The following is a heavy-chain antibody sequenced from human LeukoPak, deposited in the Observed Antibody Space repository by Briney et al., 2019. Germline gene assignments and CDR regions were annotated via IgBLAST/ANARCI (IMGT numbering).Heavy chain of an antibody. Sequence: GGSLRLSCAASGFTVSSNYMSWVRQAPGKGLEWVSIIYSGGNTYYVDSVKGRFTISRDNSKNTLYLQMNSLKTEDTAVYYCTAIRTHWGQGTLVTVSS. J-gene: IGHJ4*02. CDR2: IYSGGNT. V-gene: IGHV3-53*01. CDR3: TAIRTH. CDR1: GFTVSSNY.